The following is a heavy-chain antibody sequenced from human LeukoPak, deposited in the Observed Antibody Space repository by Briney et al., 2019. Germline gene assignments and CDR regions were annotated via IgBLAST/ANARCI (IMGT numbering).Heavy chain of an antibody. Sequence: SETLSLTCTVSGGSISSSNYYWIWNPQPPGKGLEWIGAIYYSGSTYYNPSLKSRVTISVDTSKNQFSLKLSSVTAADTAVYYCARLSVGAAPFDYWGQGTLVTVSS. CDR1: GGSISSSNYY. J-gene: IGHJ4*02. V-gene: IGHV4-39*01. CDR3: ARLSVGAAPFDY. CDR2: IYYSGST. D-gene: IGHD1-26*01.